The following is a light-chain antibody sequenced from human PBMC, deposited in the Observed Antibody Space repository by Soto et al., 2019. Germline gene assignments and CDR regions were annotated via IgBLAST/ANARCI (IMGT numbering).Light chain of an antibody. CDR1: QDIKTY. CDR3: QQYDSLPPT. Sequence: DIQMTQSPSSLSAFVGDSITITCQASQDIKTYLNWYQHKPGKAPKLLIYDAFKSDTGVPSRFSGSGSGTDFTFTISGLQPEDIATYFCQQYDSLPPTFGGGTRVDI. CDR2: DAF. J-gene: IGKJ4*01. V-gene: IGKV1-33*01.